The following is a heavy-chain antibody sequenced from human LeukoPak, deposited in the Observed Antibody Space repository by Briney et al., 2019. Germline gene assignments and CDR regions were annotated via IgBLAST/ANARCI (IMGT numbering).Heavy chain of an antibody. CDR1: GYTFTSYA. Sequence: ASVKVSCKASGYTFTSYAMHWVRQAPGQRLEWMGWINAGNGNTKYSQKFQGRVTITRDTSASTAYMELSSLRSEDTAVYYCARAYDYVWGSYRYGGHWFDPWGQGTLVTVSS. D-gene: IGHD3-16*02. J-gene: IGHJ5*02. CDR3: ARAYDYVWGSYRYGGHWFDP. CDR2: INAGNGNT. V-gene: IGHV1-3*01.